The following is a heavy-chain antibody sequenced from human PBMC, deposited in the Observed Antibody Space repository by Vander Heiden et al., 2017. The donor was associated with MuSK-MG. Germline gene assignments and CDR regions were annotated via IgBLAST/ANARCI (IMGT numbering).Heavy chain of an antibody. V-gene: IGHV4-39*01. D-gene: IGHD5-12*01. J-gene: IGHJ4*02. Sequence: QLQLQESGPGLVKPSETLSLTCTVSGGSISSSSYYWGWIRQPPGKGLEWIGTIYYRGTTYYNPSLKSRVTMSINTSKNQFSLRLTSMTAADTAVFYCARLAGYNSPDYWGQGTLVTVSS. CDR2: IYYRGTT. CDR3: ARLAGYNSPDY. CDR1: GGSISSSSYY.